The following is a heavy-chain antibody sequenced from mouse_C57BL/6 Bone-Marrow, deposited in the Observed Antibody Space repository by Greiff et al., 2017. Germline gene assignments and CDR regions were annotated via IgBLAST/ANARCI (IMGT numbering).Heavy chain of an antibody. J-gene: IGHJ3*01. CDR2: IYPGSGST. V-gene: IGHV1-55*01. Sequence: QVQLQQPGAELVKPGASVKMSCKASGYTFTSYWITWVKQRPGQGLEWIGDIYPGSGSTNYNEKFKSKATLTVDTSSSTDYMQISSLTSEDSAVYCGRRTTVVARECAYWGQGTLVTVSA. CDR3: RRTTVVARECAY. D-gene: IGHD1-1*01. CDR1: GYTFTSYW.